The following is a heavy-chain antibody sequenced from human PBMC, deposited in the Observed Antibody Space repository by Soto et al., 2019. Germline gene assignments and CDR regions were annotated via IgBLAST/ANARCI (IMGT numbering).Heavy chain of an antibody. D-gene: IGHD3-3*01. Sequence: SLRLSCAASGFIFSSYAMHWVRQAPGKGLEWVAVISYDGSSKYYADSVKGRFTISRDNSKNTLYLQMNSLSVEDTAVYYCTRADPTPTLSVFAPWGQGTLVTVS. CDR3: TRADPTPTLSVFAP. V-gene: IGHV3-30-3*01. CDR1: GFIFSSYA. J-gene: IGHJ5*02. CDR2: ISYDGSSK.